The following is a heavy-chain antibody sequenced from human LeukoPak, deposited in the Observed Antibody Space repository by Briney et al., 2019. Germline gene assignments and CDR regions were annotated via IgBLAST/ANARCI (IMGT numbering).Heavy chain of an antibody. CDR1: GFSFSSYS. J-gene: IGHJ6*04. Sequence: GGSLRLSCAASGFSFSSYSMNWVRQAPGKGLEWVSYISSSSSTIYYADSVKGRFTISRDNAKNSLYLQMNSLRAEDTAVYYCARDLGQLVPLDVWGKGTTVTVSS. CDR3: ARDLGQLVPLDV. D-gene: IGHD6-6*01. CDR2: ISSSSSTI. V-gene: IGHV3-48*04.